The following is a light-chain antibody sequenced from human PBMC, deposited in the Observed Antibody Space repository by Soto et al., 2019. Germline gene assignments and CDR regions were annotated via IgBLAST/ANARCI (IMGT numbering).Light chain of an antibody. Sequence: QSVLTQPPSASGTPWQRVTISCSGSYSNIGSRPVNWYHQFPGTAPKLLIYSNNQRPSGVLYRFCGTKSCTSVSLAISGLQSDDEADYDGAAWDDSLNVYVFGTETKVPVL. CDR2: SNN. CDR3: AAWDDSLNVYV. CDR1: YSNIGSRP. V-gene: IGLV1-44*01. J-gene: IGLJ1*01.